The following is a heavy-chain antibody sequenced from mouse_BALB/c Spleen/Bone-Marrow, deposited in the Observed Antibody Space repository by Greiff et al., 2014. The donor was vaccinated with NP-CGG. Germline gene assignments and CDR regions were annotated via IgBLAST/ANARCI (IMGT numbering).Heavy chain of an antibody. CDR3: ARGGNWDDFDV. CDR2: ISSGSTAI. D-gene: IGHD4-1*01. V-gene: IGHV5-17*02. CDR1: GFTFSSFG. J-gene: IGHJ1*01. Sequence: EVKLVESGGGLVQPGGSRKLSCAASGFTFSSFGMHWVRQAPEKGLEWVAYISSGSTAICYADTVKGRFTISRDNPKNTLFLQMTSLRSEDTAMYYCARGGNWDDFDVWGAGTTATVSS.